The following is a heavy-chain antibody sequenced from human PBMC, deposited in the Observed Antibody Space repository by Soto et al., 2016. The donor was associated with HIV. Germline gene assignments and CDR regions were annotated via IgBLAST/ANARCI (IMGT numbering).Heavy chain of an antibody. J-gene: IGHJ4*02. CDR1: GYTFTSYD. V-gene: IGHV1-8*01. Sequence: QVQLVQSGAEVKKPGASVKVSCKASGYTFTSYDINWVRQATGQGLEWMGWMNPNSGNTGYAQKFQGRVTISRNTSKSTAYMELSSLRSEDTAVYYCARGFHVYGSENSRILAYWGQGTLVTVSS. CDR2: MNPNSGNT. CDR3: ARGFHVYGSENSRILAY. D-gene: IGHD3-10*01.